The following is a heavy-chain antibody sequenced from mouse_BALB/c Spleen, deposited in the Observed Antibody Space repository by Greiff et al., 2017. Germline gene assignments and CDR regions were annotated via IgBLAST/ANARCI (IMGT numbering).Heavy chain of an antibody. CDR3: AKGYGNSHYYAMDY. J-gene: IGHJ4*01. D-gene: IGHD2-1*01. V-gene: IGHV1-14*01. CDR2: INPYNDGT. CDR1: GYTFTSYV. Sequence: VQLQQSGPELVKPGASVKMSCKASGYTFTSYVMHWVKQKPGQGLEWIGYINPYNDGTKYNEKFKGKATLTSDKSSSTAYMELSSLTSEDSAVYYCAKGYGNSHYYAMDYWGQGTSVTVSS.